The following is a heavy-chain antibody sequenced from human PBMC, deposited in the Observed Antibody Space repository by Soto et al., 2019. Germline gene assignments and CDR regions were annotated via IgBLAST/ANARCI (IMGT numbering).Heavy chain of an antibody. D-gene: IGHD3-3*01. J-gene: IGHJ4*02. Sequence: ASVKVSCKASGYTFTSYGISWVRQAPGQGLEWMGWISAYNGNTNYAQKLQGRVTMTTDTSTSTAYMELRSLRSDDTAVYYCARSYYDFWSGYPSLYYWGQGTLVTVSS. V-gene: IGHV1-18*01. CDR1: GYTFTSYG. CDR2: ISAYNGNT. CDR3: ARSYYDFWSGYPSLYY.